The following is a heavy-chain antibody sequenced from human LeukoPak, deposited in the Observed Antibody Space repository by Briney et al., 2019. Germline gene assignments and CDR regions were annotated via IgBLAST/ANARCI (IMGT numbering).Heavy chain of an antibody. Sequence: GRSLRLSCAASGFTFSSYAMHWVRQAPGKGLEWVAVISYDGSNKYYADSVKGRFTISRDNSKNTLYLQMNSLRAEDTAVYYCGRPLQRYYYYGMDVWGQGTTVTVSS. CDR3: GRPLQRYYYYGMDV. J-gene: IGHJ6*02. CDR2: ISYDGSNK. CDR1: GFTFSSYA. V-gene: IGHV3-30-3*01. D-gene: IGHD4-11*01.